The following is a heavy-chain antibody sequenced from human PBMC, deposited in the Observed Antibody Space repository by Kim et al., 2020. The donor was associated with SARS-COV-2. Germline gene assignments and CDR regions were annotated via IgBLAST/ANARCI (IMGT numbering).Heavy chain of an antibody. CDR1: GFTFSSYS. CDR3: AGAGYSSGWYRFDY. J-gene: IGHJ4*02. CDR2: ISSSSSTI. D-gene: IGHD6-19*01. V-gene: IGHV3-48*02. Sequence: GGSLRLSCAASGFTFSSYSMNWVRQAHGKGLEWVSYISSSSSTIYYADSVKGRFTISRDNAKNSLYLQMNSLRDEDTAVYYCAGAGYSSGWYRFDYWGQGTLVTVSS.